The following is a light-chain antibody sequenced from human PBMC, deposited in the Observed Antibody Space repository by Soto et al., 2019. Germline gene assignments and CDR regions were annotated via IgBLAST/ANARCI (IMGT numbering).Light chain of an antibody. Sequence: SRMTQSPSSLSASTGDRVTITCRASQGISSYLAWYQQKPGKAPKLLIYAASTLQSGVPSRFSGSGSGTDFTLTISCLQSEDFATYYCQQYYSYPQTFGQGTKVDIK. J-gene: IGKJ1*01. CDR3: QQYYSYPQT. CDR2: AAS. CDR1: QGISSY. V-gene: IGKV1-8*01.